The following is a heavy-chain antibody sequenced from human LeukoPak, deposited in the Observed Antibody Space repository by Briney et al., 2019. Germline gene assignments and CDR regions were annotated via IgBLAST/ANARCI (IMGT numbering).Heavy chain of an antibody. CDR2: INPNSGGT. CDR3: ARDRGSVKTDAFDI. CDR1: GYTFTGYF. J-gene: IGHJ3*02. V-gene: IGHV1-2*02. Sequence: ASVKVSCKASGYTFTGYFMHWVRQAPGQGLEWMGWINPNSGGTNYAQKFQGRVTMTRDTSISTAYMELSRLRFDDTAAYYCARDRGSVKTDAFDIWGQGTMVTVSS. D-gene: IGHD2-15*01.